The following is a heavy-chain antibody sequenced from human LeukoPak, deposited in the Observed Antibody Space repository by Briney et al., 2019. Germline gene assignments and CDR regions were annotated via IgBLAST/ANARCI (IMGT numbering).Heavy chain of an antibody. CDR3: ARESGWHTGRRNYYYYYGMDV. CDR2: IYHSGST. D-gene: IGHD6-19*01. V-gene: IGHV4-30-2*01. CDR1: GGSISSGGYS. Sequence: SETLSLTYAVSGGSISSGGYSWSWIRQPPGKGLEWIGYIYHSGSTNYSPSLKSRVTISVDTSKNQFSLKLSSVTAADTAVYYCARESGWHTGRRNYYYYYGMDVWGQGTTVTVSS. J-gene: IGHJ6*02.